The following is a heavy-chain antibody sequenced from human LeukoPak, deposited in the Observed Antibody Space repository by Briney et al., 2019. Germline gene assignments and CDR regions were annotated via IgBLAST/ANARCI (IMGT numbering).Heavy chain of an antibody. D-gene: IGHD4-23*01. CDR2: IYYSGST. Sequence: SETLSLTCTVSGGSISSYYWSWIRQPPGKGLEWIGYIYYSGSTNYNPSLKSRVTISVDTSKDQFSLKLSSVTAADPAVYYCARVVTLFDYYYYLDVWGKGTTVTVSS. J-gene: IGHJ6*03. CDR1: GGSISSYY. V-gene: IGHV4-59*01. CDR3: ARVVTLFDYYYYLDV.